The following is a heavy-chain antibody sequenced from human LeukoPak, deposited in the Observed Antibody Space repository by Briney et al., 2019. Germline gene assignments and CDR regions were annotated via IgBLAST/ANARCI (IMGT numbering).Heavy chain of an antibody. CDR3: AKEGPIAVANYFDY. V-gene: IGHV3-43*02. D-gene: IGHD6-19*01. J-gene: IGHJ4*02. CDR2: IPGDGAGT. CDR1: GFSSGDYA. Sequence: GRSLSPSCAPSGFSSGDYAMHWDSQAPGKGLGWVSLIPGDGAGTYYTDSVKGRFTISRDNSKNSLYLQMNGLRTQDTALYYCAKEGPIAVANYFDYWGQGTLVTVSS.